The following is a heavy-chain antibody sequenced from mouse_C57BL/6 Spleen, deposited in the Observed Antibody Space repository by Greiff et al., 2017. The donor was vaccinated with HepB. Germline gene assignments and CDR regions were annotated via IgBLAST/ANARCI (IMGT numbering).Heavy chain of an antibody. V-gene: IGHV1-82*01. CDR1: GYAFSSSW. CDR3: ATDYYGRSCPHY. J-gene: IGHJ2*01. D-gene: IGHD1-1*01. Sequence: VKLMESGPELVKPGASVKISCKASGYAFSSSWMNWVKQRPGKGLEWIGRIYPGDGDTNYNGKFKGKATLTADKSSSTAYMQLSSLTSEESAVYVGATDYYGRSCPHYWGQGTTLTVSS. CDR2: IYPGDGDT.